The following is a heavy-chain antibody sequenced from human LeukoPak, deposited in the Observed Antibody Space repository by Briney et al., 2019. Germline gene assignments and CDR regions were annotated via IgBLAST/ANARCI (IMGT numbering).Heavy chain of an antibody. V-gene: IGHV3-23*01. D-gene: IGHD6-19*01. CDR2: ISGGGGTT. J-gene: IGHJ4*02. Sequence: GGSLLLSCEASGFTFSSYAMSWVRQAPGKGLEWVSGISGGGGTTYSADSVKGRFTISRDNSKNTLFLQMNSLRAEDTAVYYCAKENTVKYNSGQFDSWGQGDLVTVSS. CDR3: AKENTVKYNSGQFDS. CDR1: GFTFSSYA.